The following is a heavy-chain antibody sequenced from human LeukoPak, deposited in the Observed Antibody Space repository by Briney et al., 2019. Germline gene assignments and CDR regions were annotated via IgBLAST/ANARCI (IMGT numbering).Heavy chain of an antibody. J-gene: IGHJ4*02. CDR1: GYTFTSYD. CDR2: MNPNSGNT. Sequence: ASVKVSCKASGYTFTSYDINWVRQATGQGLEWIGWMNPNSGNTGYAQKFQGRVTMTRNTSISTAYMELSSLRSEDTAVYYCAKAVNSAYYGSSGYSFDYWGQRTLVTVSS. D-gene: IGHD3-22*01. CDR3: AKAVNSAYYGSSGYSFDY. V-gene: IGHV1-8*01.